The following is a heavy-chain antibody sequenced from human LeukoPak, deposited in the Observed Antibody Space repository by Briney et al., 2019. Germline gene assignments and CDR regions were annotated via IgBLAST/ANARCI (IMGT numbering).Heavy chain of an antibody. CDR3: ARSTVTHGVYFFDY. J-gene: IGHJ4*02. CDR2: VNPYSGVT. CDR1: GYTFTDYY. D-gene: IGHD4-11*01. V-gene: IGHV1-2*02. Sequence: GASVKVSCKASGYTFTDYYMHWVRLAPGQGLEWMGWVNPYSGVTNYAKKFQGRVTLTMGTSISTAFMELSRLTSDDTAVYYCARSTVTHGVYFFDYWGQGTLVTVS.